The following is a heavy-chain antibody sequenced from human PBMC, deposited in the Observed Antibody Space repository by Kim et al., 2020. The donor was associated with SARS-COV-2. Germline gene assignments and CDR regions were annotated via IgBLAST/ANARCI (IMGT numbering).Heavy chain of an antibody. CDR1: GFTFSNYL. CDR3: TRGGRLLSCDS. V-gene: IGHV3-23*01. J-gene: IGHJ4*02. D-gene: IGHD6-25*01. CDR2: ISCTTGNT. Sequence: GGSLRLSCAASGFTFSNYLMSWVRHAPGKGLEWVSAISCTTGNTYYADSVKGRFTISRDNSKDTLYLQLNSLRADDTAVYYCTRGGRLLSCDSWGQGPLV.